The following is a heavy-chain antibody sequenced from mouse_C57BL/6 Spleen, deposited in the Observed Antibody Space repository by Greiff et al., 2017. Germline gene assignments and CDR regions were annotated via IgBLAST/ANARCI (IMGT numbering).Heavy chain of an antibody. CDR3: ARDLGTGTRFAY. V-gene: IGHV5-4*01. D-gene: IGHD4-1*01. CDR2: ISDGGSYT. J-gene: IGHJ3*01. CDR1: GFTFSSYA. Sequence: EVQLVESGGGLVKPGGSLKLSCAASGFTFSSYAMSWVRQTPEKRLEWVATISDGGSYTYYPDNVKGRFTISRENAKNNLYLQMSHLKSEDTAMYYCARDLGTGTRFAYWGQGTLVTVSA.